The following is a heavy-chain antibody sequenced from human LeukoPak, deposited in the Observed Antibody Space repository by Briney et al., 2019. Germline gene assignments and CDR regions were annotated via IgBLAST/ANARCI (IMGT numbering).Heavy chain of an antibody. V-gene: IGHV4-34*01. CDR2: INHSGST. CDR3: ARVMSSGYHYYYYYYGMDV. CDR1: GGSFSGYY. D-gene: IGHD3-22*01. Sequence: SETLPLTCAVYGGSFSGYYWSWIRQPPGKGLEWIGEINHSGSTNYNPSLKSRVTISVDTSKNQFSLKLSSVTSADTAVYYCARVMSSGYHYYYYYYGMDVWGQGTTVTVSS. J-gene: IGHJ6*02.